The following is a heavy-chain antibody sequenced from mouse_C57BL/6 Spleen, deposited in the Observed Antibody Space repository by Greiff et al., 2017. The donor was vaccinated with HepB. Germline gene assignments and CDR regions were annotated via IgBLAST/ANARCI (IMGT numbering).Heavy chain of an antibody. CDR1: GFSLTSYA. CDR3: ARNYYSKGYWYFDV. V-gene: IGHV2-9-1*01. CDR2: IWTGGGT. Sequence: QVQLKESGPGLVAPSQSLSITCTVSGFSLTSYAISWVLQPPGKGLEWLGVIWTGGGTNYNSALKSRLSISKDNSKSQVFLKMNSLQTDDTARYYCARNYYSKGYWYFDVWGTGTTVTVSS. J-gene: IGHJ1*03. D-gene: IGHD2-5*01.